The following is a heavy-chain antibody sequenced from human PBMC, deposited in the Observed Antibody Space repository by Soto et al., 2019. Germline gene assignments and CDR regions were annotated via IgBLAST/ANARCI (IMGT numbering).Heavy chain of an antibody. CDR3: ARDHWDCSGGGCNPHQLNFFAMDV. V-gene: IGHV3-30*03. Sequence: ESGGGGVQPGRSKRLSCVVYGFTFNDYAIHWVRQAPGKGLEWVAVISFDGNNKFYADSVKGRFTISRDRSKTTAYLQMNNLRAEDTAVYYCARDHWDCSGGGCNPHQLNFFAMDVWGQGTTVTVSS. CDR2: ISFDGNNK. J-gene: IGHJ6*02. D-gene: IGHD2-15*01. CDR1: GFTFNDYA.